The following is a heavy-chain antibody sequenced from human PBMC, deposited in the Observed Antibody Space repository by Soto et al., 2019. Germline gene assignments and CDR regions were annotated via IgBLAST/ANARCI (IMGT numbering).Heavy chain of an antibody. Sequence: QVQLQQWGAGLLKPSETLSLTCAVYGGSFSGYYWTWIRQPPGTGLEWIGEINHSGSTNYNPSLKSRVTISGDPSKNQFSLKLTSVTAADTAVYYCARDKITGIFDYWGQGTLVTVSS. J-gene: IGHJ4*02. CDR2: INHSGST. D-gene: IGHD2-8*02. CDR1: GGSFSGYY. V-gene: IGHV4-34*01. CDR3: ARDKITGIFDY.